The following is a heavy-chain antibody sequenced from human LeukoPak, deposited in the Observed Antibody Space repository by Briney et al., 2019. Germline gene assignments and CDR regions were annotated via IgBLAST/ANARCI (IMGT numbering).Heavy chain of an antibody. Sequence: SETLSLTCTVSGGSISSGDYYWSWIRQPPGKGLEWIGYIYYSGSTYYNPSLKSRVTISVDTSKNQFSLKLSSVTAADTAVYYCARISPLYGDPSGYFDDWGQGTLVTVSS. CDR2: IYYSGST. CDR3: ARISPLYGDPSGYFDD. D-gene: IGHD4-17*01. J-gene: IGHJ4*02. CDR1: GGSISSGDYY. V-gene: IGHV4-30-4*01.